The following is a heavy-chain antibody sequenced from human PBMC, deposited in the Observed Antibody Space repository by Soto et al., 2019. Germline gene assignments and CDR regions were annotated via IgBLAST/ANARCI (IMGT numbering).Heavy chain of an antibody. D-gene: IGHD3-22*01. CDR2: IYHSGST. V-gene: IGHV4-59*12. J-gene: IGHJ6*02. CDR1: GGSISTYY. CDR3: AGSGYYHNSGMDV. Sequence: SETLSLTCTVSGGSISTYYWSWVRQPPGKGLEWIGYIYHSGSTNYNPSLESRVTMSVDTSKNQFSLKLSSVAAADTAVYYCAGSGYYHNSGMDVWGQGTTVTVSS.